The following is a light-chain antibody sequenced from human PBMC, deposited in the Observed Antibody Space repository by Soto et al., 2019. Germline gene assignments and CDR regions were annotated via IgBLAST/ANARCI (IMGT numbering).Light chain of an antibody. CDR2: GAS. CDR1: QSVNSNY. Sequence: EIVLTQSPGTLSLSPGQRATLSCRASQSVNSNYLVWYQQKPGQAPRLLISGASRSATDIPDRFSGSGSGTDFTLTISRLEPEDFAVYYCQQYGSSPVTFGPGTKVDVK. J-gene: IGKJ3*01. V-gene: IGKV3-20*01. CDR3: QQYGSSPVT.